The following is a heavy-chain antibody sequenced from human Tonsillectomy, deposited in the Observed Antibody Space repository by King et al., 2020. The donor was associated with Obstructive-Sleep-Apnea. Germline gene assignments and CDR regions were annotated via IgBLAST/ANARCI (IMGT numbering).Heavy chain of an antibody. V-gene: IGHV4-38-2*02. CDR3: ARISLYDSSGYYLGNY. CDR2: IYHTGSA. CDR1: GYSISSDYY. J-gene: IGHJ4*02. Sequence: QLQESGPGLVKPSETLSLICTVSGYSISSDYYWGWIRQPPGKGLEGIGNIYHTGSAYYNSSLKSRVTMSVDTSTNKFSLKLSSVTAADTAVYYCARISLYDSSGYYLGNYWGQGTLVTVSS. D-gene: IGHD3-22*01.